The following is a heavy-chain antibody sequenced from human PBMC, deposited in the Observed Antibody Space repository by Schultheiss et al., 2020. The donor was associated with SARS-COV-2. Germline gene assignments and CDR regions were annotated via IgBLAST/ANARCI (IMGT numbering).Heavy chain of an antibody. D-gene: IGHD5-18*01. J-gene: IGHJ6*02. CDR3: VALRLWERYYYGMDV. CDR2: ISSSGDTV. V-gene: IGHV3-48*04. Sequence: GGSLRLSCAASGFTFSSYGMHWVRQAPGEGLEWVSYISSSGDTVHYADSVKGRFTISRDNAKNSLHLQMNSLRAEDTAVYYCVALRLWERYYYGMDVWGQGTTVTVSS. CDR1: GFTFSSYG.